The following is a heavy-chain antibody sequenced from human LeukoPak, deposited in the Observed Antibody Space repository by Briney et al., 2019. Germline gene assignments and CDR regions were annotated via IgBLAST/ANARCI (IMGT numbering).Heavy chain of an antibody. Sequence: PSETLSLTCAVYGGSFSGYYWSWIRQPPGKGLEWIGEINHSGSTNYNPFLKSRVTISVDTSKNQFSLKLSSVTAADTAVYYCARVSGWLPYFDYWGQGTLVTVSS. V-gene: IGHV4-34*01. CDR3: ARVSGWLPYFDY. CDR2: INHSGST. J-gene: IGHJ4*02. D-gene: IGHD6-19*01. CDR1: GGSFSGYY.